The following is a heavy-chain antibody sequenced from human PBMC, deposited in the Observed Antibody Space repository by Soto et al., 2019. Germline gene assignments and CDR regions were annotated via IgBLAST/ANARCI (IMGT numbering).Heavy chain of an antibody. CDR3: AIRGGEIVLMVYAGVDYYYGMDV. CDR2: IIPIFGTA. D-gene: IGHD2-8*01. J-gene: IGHJ6*02. V-gene: IGHV1-69*13. CDR1: GGTFSSYA. Sequence: GASVKVSCKASGGTFSSYAISWVRQAPGQGLEWMGGIIPIFGTANSAQKFQGRVTITADESTSTAYMELSSLRSEDTAVYYCAIRGGEIVLMVYAGVDYYYGMDVWGQGTTVTVSS.